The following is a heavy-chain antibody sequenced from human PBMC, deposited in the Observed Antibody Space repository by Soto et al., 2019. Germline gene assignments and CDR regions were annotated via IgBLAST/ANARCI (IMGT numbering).Heavy chain of an antibody. CDR3: AKAVTVAGTLPYY. J-gene: IGHJ4*02. D-gene: IGHD6-19*01. CDR1: GFTFSDYS. CDR2: INQDGSEK. V-gene: IGHV3-7*01. Sequence: EVQLVESGGGLVQPGGSLRLSCAASGFTFSDYSINWVRQAPGKGLKWVAKINQDGSEKYYGDSVKGRFTISRDNAKNSLFLQMSSLRVEDTAVYYCAKAVTVAGTLPYYWGQGTLVTVSS.